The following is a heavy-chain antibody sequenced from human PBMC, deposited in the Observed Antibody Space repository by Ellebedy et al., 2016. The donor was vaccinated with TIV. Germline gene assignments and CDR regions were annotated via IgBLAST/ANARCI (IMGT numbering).Heavy chain of an antibody. Sequence: PGGSLRLSCAASGFTFSSYAMSRVRQAPGKGLEWVSAITGSGGGTYYADSVKGRFTISRDKSKNTLYLHMNSLRAEDTAVYYCAKGYMSPFDYWGQGNLVTVSS. J-gene: IGHJ4*02. CDR2: ITGSGGGT. CDR1: GFTFSSYA. CDR3: AKGYMSPFDY. D-gene: IGHD2-2*02. V-gene: IGHV3-23*01.